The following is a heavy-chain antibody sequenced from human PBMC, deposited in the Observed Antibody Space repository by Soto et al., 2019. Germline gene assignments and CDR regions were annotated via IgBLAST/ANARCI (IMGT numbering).Heavy chain of an antibody. Sequence: SETLSLTCTVSGGSISSYYWSWIRQHAGKGLEWIGRIYSSGSTYYNPSLKSRVTISVDTSKNQFSLKLSSVTAADTAVYYCARRLSSGYYRGGMGYWGQGTLVTVSS. V-gene: IGHV4-4*07. CDR3: ARRLSSGYYRGGMGY. D-gene: IGHD3-22*01. CDR1: GGSISSYY. J-gene: IGHJ4*02. CDR2: IYSSGST.